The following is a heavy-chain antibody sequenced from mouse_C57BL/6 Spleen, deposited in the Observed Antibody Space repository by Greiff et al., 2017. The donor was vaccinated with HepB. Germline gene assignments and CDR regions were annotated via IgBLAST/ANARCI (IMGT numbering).Heavy chain of an antibody. J-gene: IGHJ4*01. CDR1: GYTFTSYW. D-gene: IGHD2-5*01. V-gene: IGHV1-55*01. CDR3: ASYSNYVGAMDY. Sequence: QVHVKQPGAELVKPGASVKMSCKASGYTFTSYWITWVKQRPGQGLEWIGDIYPGSGSTNYNEKFKSKATLTVDTSSSTAYMQLSSLTSEDSAVYYCASYSNYVGAMDYWGQGTSVTVSS. CDR2: IYPGSGST.